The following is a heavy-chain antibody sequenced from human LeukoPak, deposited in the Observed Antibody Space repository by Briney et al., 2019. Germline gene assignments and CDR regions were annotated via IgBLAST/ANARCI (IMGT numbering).Heavy chain of an antibody. V-gene: IGHV1-18*01. J-gene: IGHJ3*02. D-gene: IGHD1-26*01. CDR1: GYTFTSYG. Sequence: ASVKVSCKASGYTFTSYGISWVRQAPGQGLEWMGWISAYNGNTNYAQKLQGRVTMTTDTSTSTAYMELRSLRSDDTAVYCCARAERELPAFDIWGQGTMVTVSS. CDR3: ARAERELPAFDI. CDR2: ISAYNGNT.